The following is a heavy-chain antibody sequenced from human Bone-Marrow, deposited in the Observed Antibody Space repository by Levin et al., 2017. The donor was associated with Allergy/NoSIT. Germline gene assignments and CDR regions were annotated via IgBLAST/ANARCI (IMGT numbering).Heavy chain of an antibody. CDR3: TPADYYDSSGYYYGMDV. CDR2: IRSKANSYAT. J-gene: IGHJ6*02. V-gene: IGHV3-73*01. Sequence: QPGGSLRLSCAASGFTFSGSAMHWVRQASGKGLEWVGRIRSKANSYATAYAASVKGRFTISRDDSKNTAYLRMNSLKTEDTAVYYCTPADYYDSSGYYYGMDVWGQGTTVTVSS. CDR1: GFTFSGSA. D-gene: IGHD3-22*01.